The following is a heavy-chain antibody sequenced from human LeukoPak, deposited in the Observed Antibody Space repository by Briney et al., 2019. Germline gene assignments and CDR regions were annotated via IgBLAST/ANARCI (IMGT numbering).Heavy chain of an antibody. V-gene: IGHV3-23*01. CDR3: AKNILRTTVTTLDY. D-gene: IGHD4-17*01. J-gene: IGHJ4*02. Sequence: GGSLRLSCAASGFTFSSYAMSWVRQAPGKGLEWVSAISGSGGSTYYADSVKGRFTISRDNSKNTLYLQMNSLRAEYTAVYYCAKNILRTTVTTLDYRGQGTLVTVSS. CDR2: ISGSGGST. CDR1: GFTFSSYA.